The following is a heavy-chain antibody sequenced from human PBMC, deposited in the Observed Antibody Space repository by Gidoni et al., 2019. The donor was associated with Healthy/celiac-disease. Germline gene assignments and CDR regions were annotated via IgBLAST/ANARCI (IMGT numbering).Heavy chain of an antibody. CDR1: GFTFSTYT. J-gene: IGHJ4*02. Sequence: EVKLVESGGGLVQPGGSLRLSCAASGFTFSTYTVNWVRQAPGKGLDWVSSITSSGAMFYSDSVKGRFTISRDNVRNSLFLQMNSLRGEDTAVYYCARDWGFDYWGQGTLVTVSS. V-gene: IGHV3-48*01. CDR2: ITSSGAM. CDR3: ARDWGFDY. D-gene: IGHD7-27*01.